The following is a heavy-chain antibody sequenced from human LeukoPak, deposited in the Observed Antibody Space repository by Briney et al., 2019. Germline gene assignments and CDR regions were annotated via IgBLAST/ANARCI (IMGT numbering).Heavy chain of an antibody. V-gene: IGHV5-51*01. Sequence: GESLKISCKGSGYSFTSYWIGWVRQMPGKGLXXXXXXXPGDSDTRYSPSFQGQVTISADKSISTAYLQWSSLKASDTAMYYCARHSMVRGALNWFDPWGQGTLVTVSS. D-gene: IGHD3-10*01. CDR3: ARHSMVRGALNWFDP. CDR2: XXPGDSDT. CDR1: GYSFTSYW. J-gene: IGHJ5*02.